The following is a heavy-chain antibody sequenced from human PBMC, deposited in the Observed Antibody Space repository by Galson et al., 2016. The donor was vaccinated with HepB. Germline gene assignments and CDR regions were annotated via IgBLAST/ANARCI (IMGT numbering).Heavy chain of an antibody. D-gene: IGHD3-3*01. Sequence: SLRLSCAASGFTFSNYWMSWVRQAPGKGLEWVANIKQDGSEEYYVDSVKGRFTISRDNAKNSLYLQMNSLRAEDTAVYYCASLRFKGFDLWGRGTLVTVSP. J-gene: IGHJ2*01. CDR1: GFTFSNYW. CDR3: ASLRFKGFDL. CDR2: IKQDGSEE. V-gene: IGHV3-7*03.